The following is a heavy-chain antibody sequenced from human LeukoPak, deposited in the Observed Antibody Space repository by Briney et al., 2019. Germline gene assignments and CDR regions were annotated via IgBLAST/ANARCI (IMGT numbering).Heavy chain of an antibody. Sequence: GESLKISCKGSGYSFTSYWIGWVRQMPGKGLEWKGIIYPGDSDTRYSPSFQGQVTISADKSISTAYLQWSSLKASDTAMYYCARTYCSSTSCYTFLVYWGQGTLVTVSS. V-gene: IGHV5-51*01. J-gene: IGHJ4*02. CDR2: IYPGDSDT. D-gene: IGHD2-2*02. CDR1: GYSFTSYW. CDR3: ARTYCSSTSCYTFLVY.